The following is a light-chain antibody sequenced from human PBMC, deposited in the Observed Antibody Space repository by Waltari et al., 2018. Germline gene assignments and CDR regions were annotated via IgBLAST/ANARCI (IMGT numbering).Light chain of an antibody. V-gene: IGLV2-14*01. Sequence: QSALTQPASVSGSPGPSIPIPCPGPSMDVGTYKYGSWYQQHPGKTPKLMIYEVSNRPSGVSNRFSGSKSGNTASLTISGLQAEDEADYYCSSYVDNYFYVFGTGTKVTVL. CDR2: EVS. CDR3: SSYVDNYFYV. CDR1: SMDVGTYKY. J-gene: IGLJ1*01.